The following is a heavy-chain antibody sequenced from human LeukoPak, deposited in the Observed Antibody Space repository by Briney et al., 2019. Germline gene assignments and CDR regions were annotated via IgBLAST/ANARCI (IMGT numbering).Heavy chain of an antibody. Sequence: SETLSLTCAVYGGSFSGYYWSWIRQPPGKGPEWIGEINHSGSTNYNPSLKSRVTISVDTSKNQFSLKLSSVTAADTAVYYCARGVTAAFDYWGQGTLVTVSS. CDR3: ARGVTAAFDY. J-gene: IGHJ4*02. D-gene: IGHD1-14*01. V-gene: IGHV4-34*01. CDR1: GGSFSGYY. CDR2: INHSGST.